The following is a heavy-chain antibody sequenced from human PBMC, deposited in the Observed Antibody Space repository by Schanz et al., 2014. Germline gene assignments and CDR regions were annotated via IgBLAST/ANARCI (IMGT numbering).Heavy chain of an antibody. Sequence: QVQLVQSGAEVKKPGASVKVYCKASGYTFTTYYLHWVRQAPGQGLEWMGIINLTGGSTTYAEKFLGRVTMTSDTSTSTVYMELSRLRSEDMAVYYCVRAPHYGSGRHLDYWGQGTLVTVSS. J-gene: IGHJ4*02. V-gene: IGHV1-46*03. CDR3: VRAPHYGSGRHLDY. CDR1: GYTFTTYY. CDR2: INLTGGST. D-gene: IGHD3-10*01.